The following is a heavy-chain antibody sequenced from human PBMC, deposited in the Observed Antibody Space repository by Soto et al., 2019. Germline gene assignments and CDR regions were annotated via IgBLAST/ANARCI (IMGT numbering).Heavy chain of an antibody. CDR3: ARGSGYGADYYYMDV. Sequence: QVQLVQSGAEVKKPGASVKVSCKASGYTFTSYYMHWVRQAPGQGLEWMGIINPSGGSTSYAQKYQGRVTMTRDTSTSTGYMELSSLRSEDTAVYYCARGSGYGADYYYMDVWGKGTPVTVSS. V-gene: IGHV1-46*03. J-gene: IGHJ6*03. D-gene: IGHD5-18*01. CDR1: GYTFTSYY. CDR2: INPSGGST.